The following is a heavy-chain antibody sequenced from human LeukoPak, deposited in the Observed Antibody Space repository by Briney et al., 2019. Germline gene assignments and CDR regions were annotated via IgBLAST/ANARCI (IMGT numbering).Heavy chain of an antibody. V-gene: IGHV3-43*02. CDR2: ISGDGGST. J-gene: IGHJ4*02. Sequence: GGSLRLSCAASGFTFDDYAMHWVRQAPGKGLEWVSVISGDGGSTYYADSVKGRFTISRDNSKNSLYLQMNSLRTEDTALYYCAKETSGDSSGCYFDYWGQGTLVTVSS. CDR1: GFTFDDYA. CDR3: AKETSGDSSGCYFDY. D-gene: IGHD3-22*01.